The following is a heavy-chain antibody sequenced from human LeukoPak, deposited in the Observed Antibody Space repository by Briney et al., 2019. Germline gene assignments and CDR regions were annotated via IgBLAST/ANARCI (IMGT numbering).Heavy chain of an antibody. CDR2: IYPGDSDT. CDR1: GYSFTSYW. Sequence: GESLKISCKGSGYSFTSYWIGWVRQMPGKGLEWMGNIYPGDSDTRYSPSFQGQVTISADKSISTAYLQWSSLKASDTAMYYCARQVIAVAGKGAFDYWGQGTLVTVSS. V-gene: IGHV5-51*01. D-gene: IGHD6-19*01. J-gene: IGHJ4*02. CDR3: ARQVIAVAGKGAFDY.